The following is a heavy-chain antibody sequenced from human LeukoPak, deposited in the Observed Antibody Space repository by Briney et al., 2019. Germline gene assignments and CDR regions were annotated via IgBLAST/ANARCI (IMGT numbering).Heavy chain of an antibody. Sequence: PGGSLRLSCAASGFTFSSYGMHWVRQAPGKGLEWVAVISYDGSNKYYADSVKGRFTISRDNSKNTLYLQMNSLRAEDTAVYYCAKDTIAVAGSYYYYYGMDVWGQGTTVTVSS. D-gene: IGHD6-19*01. V-gene: IGHV3-30*18. CDR2: ISYDGSNK. CDR3: AKDTIAVAGSYYYYYGMDV. CDR1: GFTFSSYG. J-gene: IGHJ6*02.